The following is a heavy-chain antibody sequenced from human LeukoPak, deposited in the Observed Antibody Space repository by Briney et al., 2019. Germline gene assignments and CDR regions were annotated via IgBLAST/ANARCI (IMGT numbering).Heavy chain of an antibody. J-gene: IGHJ4*02. CDR2: ISWNSGSI. V-gene: IGHV3-9*01. CDR3: AKDMGYSYVYCFDY. CDR1: GFTFDDYA. Sequence: PGGSLRLSCAASGFTFDDYAMHWVRQAPGKGLEWVSGISWNSGSIGYADSVKGRFTISRDNAKNSLYLQMSSLRAEDTALYYCAKDMGYSYVYCFDYWGQGTLVTVSS. D-gene: IGHD5-18*01.